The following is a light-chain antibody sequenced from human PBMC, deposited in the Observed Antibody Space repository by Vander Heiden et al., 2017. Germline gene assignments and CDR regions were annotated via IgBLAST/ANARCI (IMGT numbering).Light chain of an antibody. V-gene: IGLV3-21*03. Sequence: SHVLSRPPSLSLPPGKTARITCGGNNIGSKTGNWYQQRQGQAPVLVVYDDSDRPSGIPERFSGSNSGNTATMTTSRVEAGDEADYYCQLWDSSSDHVVFGGGTKLTVL. CDR1: NIGSKT. J-gene: IGLJ3*02. CDR3: QLWDSSSDHVV. CDR2: DDS.